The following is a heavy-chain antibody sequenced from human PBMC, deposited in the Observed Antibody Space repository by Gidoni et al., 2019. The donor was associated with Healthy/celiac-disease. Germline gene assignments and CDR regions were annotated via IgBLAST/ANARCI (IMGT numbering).Heavy chain of an antibody. Sequence: QRQLQESGSGLVKPAQTLSLTCAVSGGSISSGGYSWSWIRQPPGKGLEWIGYIYHSGSTYYTPSLKSRVTISVDRSKNQFSLKLSSVTAADTAVYYCARSGAMVRGVIRSPRFDPWGQGTLVTVSS. CDR3: ARSGAMVRGVIRSPRFDP. V-gene: IGHV4-30-2*01. CDR1: GGSISSGGYS. J-gene: IGHJ5*02. CDR2: IYHSGST. D-gene: IGHD3-10*01.